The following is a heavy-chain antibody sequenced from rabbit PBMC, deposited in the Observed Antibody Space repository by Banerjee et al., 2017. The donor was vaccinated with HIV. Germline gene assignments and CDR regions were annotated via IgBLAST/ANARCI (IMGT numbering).Heavy chain of an antibody. J-gene: IGHJ4*01. Sequence: STYYMCWVRQAPGKGLEWIACIYGGSTGNTYYASWAKGRFTISKTSSTTVTLQMTSLTAADTATYFCARNGDNIWYFTLWGPGTLVTVS. D-gene: IGHD2-1*01. CDR3: ARNGDNIWYFTL. CDR2: IYGGSTGNT. V-gene: IGHV1S40*01. CDR1: STYY.